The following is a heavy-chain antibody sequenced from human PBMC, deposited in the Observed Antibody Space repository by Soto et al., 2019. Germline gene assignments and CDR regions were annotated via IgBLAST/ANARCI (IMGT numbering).Heavy chain of an antibody. CDR3: ARRFVVAATLYFDY. V-gene: IGHV4-59*08. J-gene: IGHJ4*02. D-gene: IGHD2-15*01. Sequence: SETLSLTCTVSGDSISTYYWTWIRQPPGKGLEWIGFVYYTGSTNYNPSLKSRVTISVDTPNNQFSLKVSSVTAADTAVYYCARRFVVAATLYFDYWGQGTLVTVSS. CDR1: GDSISTYY. CDR2: VYYTGST.